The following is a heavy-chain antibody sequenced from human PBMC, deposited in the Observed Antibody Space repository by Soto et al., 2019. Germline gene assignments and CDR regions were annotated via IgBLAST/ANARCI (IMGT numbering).Heavy chain of an antibody. Sequence: QVQLVESGGGVVQPGRSLRLSCAASGFTFCSYAMHWVRQAPGKGLEWVVVISYDGSNKYYADSVKGRFTISRDNSKNTLYLQMNSLRAEDTAVYYCARDKSSGSYYFDYWGQGTLVTVSS. CDR3: ARDKSSGSYYFDY. CDR1: GFTFCSYA. CDR2: ISYDGSNK. V-gene: IGHV3-30-3*01. J-gene: IGHJ4*02. D-gene: IGHD2-15*01.